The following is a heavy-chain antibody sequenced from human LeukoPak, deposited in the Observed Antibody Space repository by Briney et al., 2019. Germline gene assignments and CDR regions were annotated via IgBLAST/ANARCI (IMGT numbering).Heavy chain of an antibody. D-gene: IGHD5-18*01. Sequence: GGSLRLSCTASGFTFGDYAMSWFRQAPGKGLEWVGFIRSKAYGGTTEYAASVKGRFTISRDDSKSIAYLQMNSLKTEDTAVYYCTRPLRGYSYGIVDYWAQGTLVPVSS. CDR1: GFTFGDYA. CDR3: TRPLRGYSYGIVDY. V-gene: IGHV3-49*03. CDR2: IRSKAYGGTT. J-gene: IGHJ4*02.